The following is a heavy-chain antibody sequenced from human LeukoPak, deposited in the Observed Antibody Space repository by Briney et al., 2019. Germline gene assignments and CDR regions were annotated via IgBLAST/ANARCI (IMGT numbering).Heavy chain of an antibody. CDR2: ISSSSSYI. V-gene: IGHV3-21*01. J-gene: IGHJ6*03. Sequence: PGGSLRLSCAAPGFTFSSYSMNWVRQAPGKGLEWVSSISSSSSYIYYADSVKGRFTISRDNAKNSLYLQMNSLRAEDTAVYYCARDGQQLAYYYYYYMDVWGKGTTVTVSS. CDR1: GFTFSSYS. CDR3: ARDGQQLAYYYYYYMDV. D-gene: IGHD6-13*01.